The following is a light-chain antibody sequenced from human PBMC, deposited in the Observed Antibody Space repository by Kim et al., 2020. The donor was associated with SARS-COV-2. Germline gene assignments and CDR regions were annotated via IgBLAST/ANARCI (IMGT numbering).Light chain of an antibody. J-gene: IGKJ1*01. CDR1: HGISNY. Sequence: ASVEDTVTSTFRARHGISNYLESFHQKPEKPPQPLISSTYPLQSGVPHQFSGSGSGTDFTLSISRLQPEDVATYYCVNHHNASWTFGQGTKVDIK. CDR2: STY. V-gene: IGKV1-27*01. CDR3: VNHHNASWT.